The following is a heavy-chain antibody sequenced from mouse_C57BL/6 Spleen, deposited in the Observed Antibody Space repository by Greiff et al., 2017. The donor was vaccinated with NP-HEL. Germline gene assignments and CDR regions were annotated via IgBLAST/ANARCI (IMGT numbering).Heavy chain of an antibody. J-gene: IGHJ1*03. CDR2: IDPSDSYT. Sequence: QVQLQQPGAELVMPGASVKLSCKASGYTFTSYWMHWVKQRPGQGLEWIGEIDPSDSYTNYNQKFKGKSTLTVDKSSSTAYMQLSSLTSEDSAVYYCATSLTGTLYWYFDVWGTGTTVTVSS. V-gene: IGHV1-69*01. D-gene: IGHD4-1*01. CDR3: ATSLTGTLYWYFDV. CDR1: GYTFTSYW.